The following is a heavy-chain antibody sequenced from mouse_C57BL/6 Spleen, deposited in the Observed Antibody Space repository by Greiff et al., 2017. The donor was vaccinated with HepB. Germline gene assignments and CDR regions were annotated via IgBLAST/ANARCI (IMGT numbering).Heavy chain of an antibody. Sequence: EVQGVESGGGLVKPGGSLKLSCAASGFTFSSYAMSWVRQTPEKRLEWVATISDGGSYTYYPDNVKGRFTISRDNAKNNLYLQMSHLKSEDTAMYYCAREGYGNYLGFAYWGQGTLVTVSA. D-gene: IGHD2-1*01. CDR3: AREGYGNYLGFAY. J-gene: IGHJ3*01. CDR2: ISDGGSYT. CDR1: GFTFSSYA. V-gene: IGHV5-4*01.